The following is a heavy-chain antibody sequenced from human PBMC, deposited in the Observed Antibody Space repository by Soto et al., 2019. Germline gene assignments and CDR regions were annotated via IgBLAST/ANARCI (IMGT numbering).Heavy chain of an antibody. Sequence: SVKVSCKASGGTFSSYTISWVRHAPGQGLEWMGRIIPILGIANYAQKFQGRVTITADKSTSTAYMELSSLRSEDTAVYYCARDSLSSSVLMDVWGQGTTVTVSS. D-gene: IGHD6-6*01. CDR3: ARDSLSSSVLMDV. CDR1: GGTFSSYT. J-gene: IGHJ6*02. V-gene: IGHV1-69*04. CDR2: IIPILGIA.